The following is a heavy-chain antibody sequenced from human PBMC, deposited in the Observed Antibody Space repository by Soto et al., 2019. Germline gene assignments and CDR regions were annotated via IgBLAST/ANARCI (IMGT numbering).Heavy chain of an antibody. D-gene: IGHD1-1*01. CDR3: AKFGMATTKRSPPYYIDY. CDR2: ISGSGGGT. V-gene: IGHV3-23*01. J-gene: IGHJ4*02. CDR1: GFTFSSYA. Sequence: GSLRLSCAASGFTFSSYALSWVRQAPGKGLEWVSSISGSGGGTYYADSVKGRFTFSRDNSKNTLYLQMNSLRAEDTDVYYCAKFGMATTKRSPPYYIDYWGQGALVTVSS.